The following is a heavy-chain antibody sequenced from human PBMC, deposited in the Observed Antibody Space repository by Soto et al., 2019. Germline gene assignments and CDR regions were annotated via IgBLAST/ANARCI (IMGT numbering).Heavy chain of an antibody. D-gene: IGHD3-22*01. V-gene: IGHV4-39*01. CDR2: VHYSGST. CDR1: GGSISIGTDY. CDR3: ARRHAHDFYDRSGDVP. J-gene: IGHJ4*02. Sequence: SETLSLTCTVSGGSISIGTDYWGWIRQAPGKGLEWIGNVHYSGSTSYNPSLKSRVTISVDTSKNQFSLKLSSVTAADTAVYYCARRHAHDFYDRSGDVPWDQGTQVTVSS.